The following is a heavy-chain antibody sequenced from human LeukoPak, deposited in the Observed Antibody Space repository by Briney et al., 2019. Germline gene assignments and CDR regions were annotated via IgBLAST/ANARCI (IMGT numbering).Heavy chain of an antibody. CDR2: INHSGST. CDR3: ASSYGPYYFDY. V-gene: IGHV4-34*01. D-gene: IGHD5-18*01. Sequence: SETLSLTCAVYGGSFSGYYWSWIRQPPGKGLEWIGEINHSGSTNYNPSLKSRVTISVDTSKNQFSLKLSSVTAADTAVYYCASSYGPYYFDYWGQGTLVIVSS. J-gene: IGHJ4*02. CDR1: GGSFSGYY.